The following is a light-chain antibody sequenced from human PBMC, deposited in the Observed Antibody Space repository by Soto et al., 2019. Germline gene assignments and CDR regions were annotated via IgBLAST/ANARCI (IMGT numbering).Light chain of an antibody. CDR3: SSYTSSSTLV. CDR1: SRDVGGYNY. Sequence: CALAQPASVAGSPGQTITISCTRTSRDVGGYNYVSWYQQHPGKAPKLMIYDVSNRPSGVSNRFSGSKSGNTASLTISGLQAEDEADYYCSSYTSSSTLVFGTGTKVTVL. J-gene: IGLJ1*01. V-gene: IGLV2-14*01. CDR2: DVS.